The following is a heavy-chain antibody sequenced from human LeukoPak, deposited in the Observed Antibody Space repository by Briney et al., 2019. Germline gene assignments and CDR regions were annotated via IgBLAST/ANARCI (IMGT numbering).Heavy chain of an antibody. J-gene: IGHJ4*02. CDR1: GGSTGSSSYY. D-gene: IGHD1-1*01. CDR2: ISYSGNT. CDR3: VRFQTGTMWCY. V-gene: IGHV4-39*01. Sequence: PSETLSLTCTLSGGSTGSSSYYWGWIRQPPGQGLEWIGTISYSGNTYYNPSLKSRVAISVDTSKTQLSLRLSSVTAADTGTYHSVRFQTGTMWCYWGQGALVTVSS.